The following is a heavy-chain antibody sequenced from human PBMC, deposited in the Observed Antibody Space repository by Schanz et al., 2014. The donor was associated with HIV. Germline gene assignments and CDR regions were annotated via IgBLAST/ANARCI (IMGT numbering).Heavy chain of an antibody. V-gene: IGHV1-2*02. CDR3: ARGETFEKQLWILELFPPDS. Sequence: QVQLVQSGAEVKKPGASVKVSCKAPGHPFTGYYIHWVRQAPGQGLEWMGWINPNSGGTNYAPKFQGRVTMTRDSSTNTAYLEVSSLRSDDTAVYYCARGETFEKQLWILELFPPDSWGQGTLVTVSS. CDR1: GHPFTGYY. D-gene: IGHD2-2*03. CDR2: INPNSGGT. J-gene: IGHJ4*02.